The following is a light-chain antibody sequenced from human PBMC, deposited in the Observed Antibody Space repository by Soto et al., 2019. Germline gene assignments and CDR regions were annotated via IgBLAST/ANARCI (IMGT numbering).Light chain of an antibody. CDR3: SSYTRSSTLV. CDR2: EVS. CDR1: SSDVGGYNH. J-gene: IGLJ2*01. V-gene: IGLV2-14*01. Sequence: QSVLTQPASVSGSPGQSITISCTGTSSDVGGYNHVSWYQQHPGKAPKLMIYEVSNRPSGVSDRFSGSKSGNTASLTISGLQAEDEADYHCSSYTRSSTLVFGGGTKLTVL.